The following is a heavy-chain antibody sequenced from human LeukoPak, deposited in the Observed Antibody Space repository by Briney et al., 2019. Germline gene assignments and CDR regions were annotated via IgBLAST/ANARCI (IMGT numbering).Heavy chain of an antibody. Sequence: PGGSLRLSCAASGFTFSSYAMSWVRQAPGKGLGWVSAISGSGGSTYYADSVKGRFTISRDNAKNSLYLQMNSLRAEDTAVYYCARDSACSGGSCYHPDYWGQGTLVTVSS. J-gene: IGHJ4*02. CDR1: GFTFSSYA. CDR3: ARDSACSGGSCYHPDY. V-gene: IGHV3-23*01. D-gene: IGHD2-15*01. CDR2: ISGSGGST.